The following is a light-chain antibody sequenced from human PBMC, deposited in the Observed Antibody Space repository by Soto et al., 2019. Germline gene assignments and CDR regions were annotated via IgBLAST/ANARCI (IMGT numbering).Light chain of an antibody. Sequence: DIQMTQSTSTVSAYLGDSVTITFLVSQSITTWLAWYQQRPGKAPKLLIYDVSSLQSGVPSRFSGSGSETEFTLTITSLQSEDFALYSCQQYKNWLRGTFGQGTRLEIK. J-gene: IGKJ5*01. CDR3: QQYKNWLRGT. CDR1: QSITTW. CDR2: DVS. V-gene: IGKV1-5*01.